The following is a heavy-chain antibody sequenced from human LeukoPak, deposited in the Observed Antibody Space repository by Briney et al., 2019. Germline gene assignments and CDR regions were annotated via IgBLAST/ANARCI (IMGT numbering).Heavy chain of an antibody. V-gene: IGHV3-30*04. Sequence: GRSLRLSCAASGFTFSSYAMHWVHQAPGKGLEWVAVISYDGSNKYYADSVKGRFTISRDNSKNTLYLQMNSLRAEDTAVYYCARDLTPLGGYSSGWFHFDYWGQGTLVTVSS. CDR2: ISYDGSNK. J-gene: IGHJ4*02. CDR1: GFTFSSYA. D-gene: IGHD6-19*01. CDR3: ARDLTPLGGYSSGWFHFDY.